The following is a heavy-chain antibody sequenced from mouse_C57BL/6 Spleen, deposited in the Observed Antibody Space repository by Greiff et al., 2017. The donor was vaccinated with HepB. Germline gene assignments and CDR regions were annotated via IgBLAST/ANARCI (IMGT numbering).Heavy chain of an antibody. CDR1: GFTFSDYG. CDR2: ISSGSSTI. CDR3: STKEGYYAMDY. D-gene: IGHD2-1*01. J-gene: IGHJ4*01. Sequence: EVMLVESGGGLVKPGGSLKLSCAASGFTFSDYGMHWVRQAPEKGLEWVAYISSGSSTIYYADTVKGRFTISRDNAKNTLFLQMTSLRSEDTAMYYCSTKEGYYAMDYWGQGTSVTVSS. V-gene: IGHV5-17*01.